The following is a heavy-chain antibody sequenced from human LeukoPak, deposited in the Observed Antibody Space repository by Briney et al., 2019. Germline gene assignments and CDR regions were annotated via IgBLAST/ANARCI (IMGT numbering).Heavy chain of an antibody. D-gene: IGHD1-26*01. CDR1: GGTFSSYA. CDR2: IIPIFGTA. Sequence: EASVKVSCKASGGTFSSYAISWVRQAPGQGLEWMGGIIPIFGTANYAQKFQGRVTITADESTSTANMELSSLRSEDTAVYYCARLKVGATYYFDYWGQGTLVTVSS. V-gene: IGHV1-69*13. J-gene: IGHJ4*02. CDR3: ARLKVGATYYFDY.